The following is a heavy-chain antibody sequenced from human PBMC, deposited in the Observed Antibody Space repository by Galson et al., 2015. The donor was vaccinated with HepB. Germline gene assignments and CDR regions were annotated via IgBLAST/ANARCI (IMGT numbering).Heavy chain of an antibody. CDR3: ARARYSSSPPDY. Sequence: SVKVSCKASGFNFKNYGISWVRQARGQGLEWMGWISVYNGNTNYAQKLQGRVTMTTDTSTTTAYMELRSLRSDDTAVYFCARARYSSSPPDYWGQGTLVTVSS. CDR1: GFNFKNYG. V-gene: IGHV1-18*01. D-gene: IGHD6-19*01. J-gene: IGHJ4*02. CDR2: ISVYNGNT.